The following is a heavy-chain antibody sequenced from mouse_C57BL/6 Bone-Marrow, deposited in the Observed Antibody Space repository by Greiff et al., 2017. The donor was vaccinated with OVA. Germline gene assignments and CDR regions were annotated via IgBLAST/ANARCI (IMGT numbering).Heavy chain of an antibody. CDR1: GFNIKDDY. D-gene: IGHD1-1*01. Sequence: EVQLQQSGAELVRPGASVKLSCTASGFNIKDDYMHWVKQRPEQGLEWIGWIDPENGDTEYASKFQGKATITADTSSNTAYLKLSSLTSEDTAVYYCTTVVGGAMDYCGQGTSVTVSS. J-gene: IGHJ4*01. CDR3: TTVVGGAMDY. CDR2: IDPENGDT. V-gene: IGHV14-4*01.